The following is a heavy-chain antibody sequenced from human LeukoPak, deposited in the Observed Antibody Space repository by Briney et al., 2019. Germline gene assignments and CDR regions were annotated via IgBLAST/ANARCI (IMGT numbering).Heavy chain of an antibody. Sequence: PETLSLTCAVYGGSFSGYYWSWIRQPPGKGLEWIGEINHSGSTNYNPSLKSRVTISVDTSKNQFSLKLSSVTAADTAVYYCARGRYDFWSGYYTGWFDPWGQGTLVTVSS. V-gene: IGHV4-34*01. D-gene: IGHD3-3*01. J-gene: IGHJ5*02. CDR1: GGSFSGYY. CDR2: INHSGST. CDR3: ARGRYDFWSGYYTGWFDP.